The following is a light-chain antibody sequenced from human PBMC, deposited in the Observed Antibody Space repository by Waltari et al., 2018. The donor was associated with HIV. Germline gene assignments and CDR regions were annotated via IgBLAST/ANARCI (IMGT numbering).Light chain of an antibody. Sequence: QSALTQPASVSGSPGQSVNMSCTGTSSDVGKYDFVSWYQHNPGQAPHLIIYDVTTRPSGVSLRFSGSKSGNTASLTISGLQAEDEASYYCCSYAGGPFVFGSGT. CDR3: CSYAGGPFV. V-gene: IGLV2-23*02. CDR1: SSDVGKYDF. J-gene: IGLJ1*01. CDR2: DVT.